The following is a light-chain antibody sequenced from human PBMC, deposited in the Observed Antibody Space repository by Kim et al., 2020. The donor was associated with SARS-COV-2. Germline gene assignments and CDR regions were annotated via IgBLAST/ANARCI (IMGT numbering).Light chain of an antibody. J-gene: IGLJ3*02. CDR1: GTTIGADYD. Sequence: VTTSCTAIGTTIGADYDVNWYQQLPGSATKLVISSNHNRPSGVPERFSGSKSGTSASLAIGGLQAEDESDYFCHAYDSALRGWVFGGGTKVTVL. V-gene: IGLV1-40*01. CDR3: HAYDSALRGWV. CDR2: SNH.